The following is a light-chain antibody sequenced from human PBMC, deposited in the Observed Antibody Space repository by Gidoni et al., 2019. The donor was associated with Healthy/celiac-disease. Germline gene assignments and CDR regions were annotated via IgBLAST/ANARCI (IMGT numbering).Light chain of an antibody. CDR2: LGS. Sequence: IVMTQSPLSLPVTPGEPASISCRSSQSLLHSNGYNYLDWYLQKPGQSPQLLIYLGSNRASGVPDRCSGSGSGTDFTLKISRVEAEDVGVYYCMQALQTSITFGQGTRLEIK. CDR3: MQALQTSIT. J-gene: IGKJ5*01. CDR1: QSLLHSNGYNY. V-gene: IGKV2-28*01.